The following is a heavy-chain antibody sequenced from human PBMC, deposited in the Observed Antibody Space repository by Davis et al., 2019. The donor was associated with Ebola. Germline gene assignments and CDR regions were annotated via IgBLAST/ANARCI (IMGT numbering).Heavy chain of an antibody. D-gene: IGHD1-7*01. Sequence: SQTLSLTCAISGDSVSSNSAAWNWIRQSPSRGLEWLGRTYYRSKWYNDYAVSVKSRITINPDTSKNQFSLKLSSVTAADTAVYYCARLAGMYNWNLGPRGRIDPWGQGTLVTVSS. J-gene: IGHJ5*02. CDR3: ARLAGMYNWNLGPRGRIDP. V-gene: IGHV6-1*01. CDR1: GDSVSSNSAA. CDR2: TYYRSKWYN.